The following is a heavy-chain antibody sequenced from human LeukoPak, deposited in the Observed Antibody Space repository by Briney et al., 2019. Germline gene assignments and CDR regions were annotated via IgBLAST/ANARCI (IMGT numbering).Heavy chain of an antibody. CDR2: IYYSWST. CDR3: ARDRTPYGIFDY. D-gene: IGHD3-9*01. J-gene: IGHJ4*02. Sequence: PSETLSLNCTVSGGSVSSGSYYWSWIRQPPGKGLEWIGDIYYSWSTNYNPSLKSRVTITVDTSKTQFSLKLSSVTAADTAVYYCARDRTPYGIFDYWGQGTLVTVSS. CDR1: GGSVSSGSYY. V-gene: IGHV4-61*01.